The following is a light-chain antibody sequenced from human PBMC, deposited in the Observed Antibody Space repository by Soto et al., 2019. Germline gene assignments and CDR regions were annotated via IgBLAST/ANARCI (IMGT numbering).Light chain of an antibody. CDR3: TSYTTSSTYV. Sequence: QSALTQPASVSGSPGQSIAISCTGTSSDVGGYNYVSWYQQHPGKAPKLIIFEVSNRPLGVSNRFSGSKSGSTASLTISWLQAEDEADYYCTSYTTSSTYVFGTGTKVTVL. V-gene: IGLV2-14*01. J-gene: IGLJ1*01. CDR2: EVS. CDR1: SSDVGGYNY.